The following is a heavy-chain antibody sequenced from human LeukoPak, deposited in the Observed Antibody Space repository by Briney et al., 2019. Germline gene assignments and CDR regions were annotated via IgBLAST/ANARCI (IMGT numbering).Heavy chain of an antibody. CDR1: GFTFSSYG. CDR3: ASPIAGAFDM. CDR2: ISYDGSNK. J-gene: IGHJ3*02. D-gene: IGHD2-21*01. V-gene: IGHV3-30*03. Sequence: GRSLRLSCAASGFTFSSYGMHWVRQAPGKGLEWVAVISYDGSNKYYADSVKGRFTISRDNSKNTLYLQMNCLRAGDTAVYHCASPIAGAFDMWGQGTMVTVSS.